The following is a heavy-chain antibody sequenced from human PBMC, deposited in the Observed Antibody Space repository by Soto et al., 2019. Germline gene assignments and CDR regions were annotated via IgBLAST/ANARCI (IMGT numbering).Heavy chain of an antibody. CDR3: ARDKNPIVPFLEWTNWFDP. J-gene: IGHJ5*02. V-gene: IGHV1-3*04. D-gene: IGHD3-3*02. CDR1: GYTFNRFV. Sequence: QAQLVQSGAEVKKPGASVRVFCKASGYTFNRFVIHWVRQAPGQRPEWMGWINTDNGNTRYSQRFQDRLTITRDTSATTTYMELSSLRSKDMAIYFCARDKNPIVPFLEWTNWFDPWGQGTLVTVSS. CDR2: INTDNGNT.